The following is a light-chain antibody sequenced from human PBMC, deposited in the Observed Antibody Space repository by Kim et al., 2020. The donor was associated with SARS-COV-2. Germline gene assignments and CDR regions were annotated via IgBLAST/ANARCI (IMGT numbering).Light chain of an antibody. CDR2: TSS. CDR1: QAINNW. CDR3: QQSKSFPWT. Sequence: DIQMTQSPSSVSASVGDRVTITCRASQAINNWLAWYQQKPGKPPSLLIFTSSTLQTGVPSRFSGGGSGTDFSLTIDSLRPEDFATYYCQQSKSFPWTFGQGTKVDIK. J-gene: IGKJ1*01. V-gene: IGKV1-12*01.